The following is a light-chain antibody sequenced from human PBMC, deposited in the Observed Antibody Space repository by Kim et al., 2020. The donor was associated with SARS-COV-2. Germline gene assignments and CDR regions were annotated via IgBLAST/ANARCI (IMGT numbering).Light chain of an antibody. CDR3: SSYAGTSTWV. Sequence: QSALTQPRSLSGSPGQSVTISCTGTSSDVGGYNSVSWFQHHPGKAPKLLIYDVNKRPSGVPDRFSGSKSGNTASLTISGLQAEHESDYYCSSYAGTSTWVFGGGTKLTVL. V-gene: IGLV2-11*01. CDR1: SSDVGGYNS. J-gene: IGLJ3*02. CDR2: DVN.